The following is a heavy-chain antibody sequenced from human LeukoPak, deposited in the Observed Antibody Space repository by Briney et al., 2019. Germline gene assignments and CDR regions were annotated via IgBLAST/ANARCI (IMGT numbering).Heavy chain of an antibody. CDR2: INPSGGST. D-gene: IGHD4-23*01. CDR3: ARVSFSVVTPTYAFDI. V-gene: IGHV1-46*01. CDR1: GYTFTSYY. Sequence: ASVKVSCKASGYTFTSYYMHWVRQAPGQGLEWMGIINPSGGSTSYAQKFQGRVTMTRDTSISTAYMELSRLRSDDTAVYYCARVSFSVVTPTYAFDIWGQGTMVTVSS. J-gene: IGHJ3*02.